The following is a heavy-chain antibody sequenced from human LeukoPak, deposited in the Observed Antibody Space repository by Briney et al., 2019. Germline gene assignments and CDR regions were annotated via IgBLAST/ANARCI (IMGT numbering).Heavy chain of an antibody. J-gene: IGHJ5*02. Sequence: SETLSLTCAVTGGSISSSNSWSWVRQPPGKGLEWIGEIYHSGSTNYNPSLKSRVTISVDTSKNQFSLKLSSVTAADTAVYYCARTGYSSSGWLDPWGQGTLVTVSS. CDR1: GGSISSSNS. CDR2: IYHSGST. CDR3: ARTGYSSSGWLDP. V-gene: IGHV4-4*02. D-gene: IGHD6-13*01.